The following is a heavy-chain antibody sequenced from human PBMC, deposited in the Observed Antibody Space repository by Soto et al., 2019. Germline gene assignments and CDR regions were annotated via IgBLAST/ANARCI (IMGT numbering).Heavy chain of an antibody. D-gene: IGHD1-7*01. Sequence: QVQLVQSGAEVKKPGASVKVSCKASGYTFTSYGISWVRQAPGQGLEWMGWISAYNGNTNYAQKRQGRDTMTTDTSTSTAYMELRSLRSDDTAVYYCARDFRPGTGTTRGWFDPWGQGTLVTVSS. J-gene: IGHJ5*02. V-gene: IGHV1-18*01. CDR3: ARDFRPGTGTTRGWFDP. CDR2: ISAYNGNT. CDR1: GYTFTSYG.